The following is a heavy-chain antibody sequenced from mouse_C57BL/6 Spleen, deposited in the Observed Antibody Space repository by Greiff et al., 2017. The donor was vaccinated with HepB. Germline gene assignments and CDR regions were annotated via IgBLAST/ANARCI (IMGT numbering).Heavy chain of an antibody. J-gene: IGHJ4*01. CDR2: IDPSDSET. CDR3: AREDGYYAAMDY. D-gene: IGHD2-3*01. CDR1: GYTFTSYW. Sequence: QVQLKQPGAELVRPGSSVKLSCKASGYTFTSYWMHWVKQRPIQGLEWIGNIDPSDSETHYNQKFKDKATLTVDKSSSTAYMQLSSLTSEDSAVYYCAREDGYYAAMDYWGQGTSVTVSS. V-gene: IGHV1-52*01.